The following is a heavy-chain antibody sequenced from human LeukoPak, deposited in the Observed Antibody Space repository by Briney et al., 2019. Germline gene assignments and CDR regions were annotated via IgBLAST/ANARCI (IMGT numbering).Heavy chain of an antibody. V-gene: IGHV4-38-2*02. CDR1: GYSIISDYY. CDR2: MSHSGST. D-gene: IGHD3-10*01. CDR3: ARDPGSGSYPYFDY. Sequence: SETLSLTCTVSGYSIISDYYWGWIRQPPGEGLEWIGAMSHSGSTYYNPSLKSRVTISIDTSMNQFSLKLNSVTAADTAVYYCARDPGSGSYPYFDYWGQGTLVTVSS. J-gene: IGHJ4*02.